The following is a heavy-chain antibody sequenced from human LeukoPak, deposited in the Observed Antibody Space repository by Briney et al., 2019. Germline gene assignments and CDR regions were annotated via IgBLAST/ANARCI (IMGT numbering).Heavy chain of an antibody. CDR2: IKQDGSEK. V-gene: IGHV3-7*03. J-gene: IGHJ4*02. CDR1: GFTFSSYW. D-gene: IGHD2-15*01. Sequence: GGSLRLSCAASGFTFSSYWMSWVRQAPGKGLEWVANIKQDGSEKYYVDSVKGRFTISRDNAKNSLYLQMNSLRAEDTAVYYCAKALGYCSGGSCRPLLDYWGQGTLVTVSS. CDR3: AKALGYCSGGSCRPLLDY.